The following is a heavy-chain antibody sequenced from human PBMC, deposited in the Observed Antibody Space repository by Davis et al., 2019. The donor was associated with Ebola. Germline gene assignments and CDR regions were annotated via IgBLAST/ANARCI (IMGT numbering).Heavy chain of an antibody. J-gene: IGHJ4*02. CDR1: GYTFTSYD. CDR3: ARAPIAAAGYFDY. CDR2: MNPNSGNT. Sequence: ASVKVSCKASGYTFTSYDINWVRQATGQGLEWMGWMNPNSGNTGFAQKFQGRVTMTRDTSISTAYMELSRLRSDDTAVYYCARAPIAAAGYFDYWGQGTLVTVSS. D-gene: IGHD6-13*01. V-gene: IGHV1-8*01.